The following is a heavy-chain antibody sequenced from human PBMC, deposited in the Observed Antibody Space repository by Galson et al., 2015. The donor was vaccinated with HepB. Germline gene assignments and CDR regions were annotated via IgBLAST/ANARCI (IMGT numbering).Heavy chain of an antibody. Sequence: SLRLSCAASGFTFSPFEMSWVRQAPGEGPEWVAVISGSGGTTYYADSVKGRFTISRENSKNTLYLQMNSLRAEDTAIYYCTQGGWMDVWGNGTTVTVSS. CDR2: ISGSGGTT. CDR1: GFTFSPFE. J-gene: IGHJ6*04. V-gene: IGHV3-23*01. CDR3: TQGGWMDV.